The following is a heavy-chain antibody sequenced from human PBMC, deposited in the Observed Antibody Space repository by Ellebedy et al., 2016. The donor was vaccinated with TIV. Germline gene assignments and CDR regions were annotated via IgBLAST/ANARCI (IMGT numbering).Heavy chain of an antibody. D-gene: IGHD6-19*01. J-gene: IGHJ5*02. V-gene: IGHV3-7*03. CDR1: GFTFSNYW. CDR3: ARGSGWIPDR. CDR2: IKQAGSAK. Sequence: GESLKISCAASGFTFSNYWMHCLRQAPGKGLEWVANIKQAGSAKYYVAPVEGRFAISRDNAKSSLYLQMNSLRAEDTAIYYCARGSGWIPDRWGQGTLVTVSP.